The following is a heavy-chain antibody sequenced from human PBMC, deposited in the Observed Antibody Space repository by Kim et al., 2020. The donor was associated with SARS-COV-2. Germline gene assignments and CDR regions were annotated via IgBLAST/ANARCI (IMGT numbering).Heavy chain of an antibody. D-gene: IGHD2-15*01. CDR2: INPSGGST. J-gene: IGHJ4*02. CDR3: ARGQGLGYCSGGSCYQGGY. CDR1: GYTFTSYY. V-gene: IGHV1-46*01. Sequence: ASVKVSCKASGYTFTSYYMHWVRQAPGRGLEWMGIINPSGGSTSYAQKFQGRVTMTRDTSTSTVYMELSSLRSEDTAVYYCARGQGLGYCSGGSCYQGGYWGQGTLVTVSS.